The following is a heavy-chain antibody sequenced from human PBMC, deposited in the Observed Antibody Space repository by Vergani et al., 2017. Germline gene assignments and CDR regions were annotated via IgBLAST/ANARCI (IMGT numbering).Heavy chain of an antibody. CDR3: ASHYDFWSGYPTPFDY. CDR1: GGTFSSYT. V-gene: IGHV1-69*02. D-gene: IGHD3-3*01. J-gene: IGHJ4*02. Sequence: QVQLVQSGAEVKKPGSSVKVSCKASGGTFSSYTISWVRQAPGQGLEWMGRIIPILGIANYAQKFQGRVTMTTDTSTSTAYMELRSLRSDDTAVYYCASHYDFWSGYPTPFDYWGQGTLVTVSS. CDR2: IIPILGIA.